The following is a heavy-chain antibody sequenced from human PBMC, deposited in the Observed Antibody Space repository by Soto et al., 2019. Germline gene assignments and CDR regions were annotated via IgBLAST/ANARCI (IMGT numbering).Heavy chain of an antibody. J-gene: IGHJ4*02. CDR2: ISGSGDNT. CDR3: VKLRLELLYLDS. Sequence: EVQLSESGGGLVQPGGSLRLSCAASGFTFSRYGMSWVRQAPGKGLEWVSAISGSGDNTYYADSVKGRFTISRDSSNNTLFLQMNSLRADDTALYFWVKLRLELLYLDSWGLGALVIVSS. CDR1: GFTFSRYG. V-gene: IGHV3-23*01. D-gene: IGHD1-7*01.